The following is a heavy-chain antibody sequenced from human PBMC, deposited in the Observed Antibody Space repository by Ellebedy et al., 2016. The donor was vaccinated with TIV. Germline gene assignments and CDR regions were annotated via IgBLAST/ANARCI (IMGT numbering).Heavy chain of an antibody. J-gene: IGHJ3*02. V-gene: IGHV4-30-2*01. CDR2: IHHSGST. Sequence: SETLSLXXAVSGGSISSGGFSWSWIRQPPGKGLEWIGYIHHSGSTSYNPSLKSRVTISVDRSKNQFSLKLTSVTAADTAVYYCARDAWGRDAFDIWGQGTMVTVSS. D-gene: IGHD7-27*01. CDR1: GGSISSGGFS. CDR3: ARDAWGRDAFDI.